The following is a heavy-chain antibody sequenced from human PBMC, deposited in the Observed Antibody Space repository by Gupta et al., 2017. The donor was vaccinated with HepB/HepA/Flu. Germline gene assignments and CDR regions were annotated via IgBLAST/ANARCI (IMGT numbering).Heavy chain of an antibody. CDR3: AXVXGRGDLXFLDPRTGPYYYYYYMDV. V-gene: IGHV3-30*18. CDR1: GFTFSNYD. D-gene: IGHD3-3*01. Sequence: QVQLVESGGGVVQPGRSLRLSCSASGFTFSNYDMNWVRQAPGKGLEWVALISYDGSKKYYADSVKGRFTISRDNSKNTLYLQMNSLRAEDTAVFYCAXVXGRGDLXFLDPRTGPYYYYYYMDVWGEGTTVTVSS. J-gene: IGHJ6*03. CDR2: ISYDGSKK.